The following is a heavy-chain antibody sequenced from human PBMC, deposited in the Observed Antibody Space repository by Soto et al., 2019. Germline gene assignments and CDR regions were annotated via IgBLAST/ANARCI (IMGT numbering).Heavy chain of an antibody. D-gene: IGHD2-15*01. CDR1: GFTFSSYS. V-gene: IGHV3-48*01. CDR3: ARGGGCSGGSCNVDY. Sequence: EVQLVESGGGLVQPGGSLRLSCAASGFTFSSYSMNWVRQAPGKGLEWVSYISSSSSPIYYADSVKGRFTISRDNAKNSLYRQMNILRGEDTAVYYCARGGGCSGGSCNVDYWGQGTLVTVSS. J-gene: IGHJ4*02. CDR2: ISSSSSPI.